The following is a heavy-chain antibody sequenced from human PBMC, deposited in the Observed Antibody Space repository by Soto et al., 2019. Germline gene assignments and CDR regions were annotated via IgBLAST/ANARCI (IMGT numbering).Heavy chain of an antibody. Sequence: QVQLVQSGAEVKKPGSSVKVSCKGSGGTFNSYTINWVRQAPGQGLEWMGRIIPILGIANYAQNFQGRVTLTADKSTTTAYMELSSLRSEDTAVYYCARDHGDYDSRLFDYWGQGTLVTVSS. CDR2: IIPILGIA. D-gene: IGHD4-17*01. CDR1: GGTFNSYT. J-gene: IGHJ4*02. V-gene: IGHV1-69*08. CDR3: ARDHGDYDSRLFDY.